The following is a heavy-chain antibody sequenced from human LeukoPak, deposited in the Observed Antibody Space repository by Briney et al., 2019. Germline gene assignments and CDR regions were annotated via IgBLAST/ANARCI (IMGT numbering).Heavy chain of an antibody. D-gene: IGHD3-22*01. CDR3: ARVPRYYYDSSGYYSDY. J-gene: IGHJ4*02. Sequence: GGSLRLSCAASGFTFSSYWMSWVRQAPGKGLEWVANIKQDGSEKYYVDSVKGRFTISRDNAKNSLYVQMNSLRAEGTAVYYCARVPRYYYDSSGYYSDYWGQGTLVTVSS. CDR2: IKQDGSEK. CDR1: GFTFSSYW. V-gene: IGHV3-7*01.